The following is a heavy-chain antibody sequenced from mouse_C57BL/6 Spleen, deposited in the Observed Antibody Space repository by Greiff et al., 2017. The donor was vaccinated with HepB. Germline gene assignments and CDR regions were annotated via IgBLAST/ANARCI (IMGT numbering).Heavy chain of an antibody. D-gene: IGHD1-1*01. CDR3: AREEDGNYYGSSFDY. CDR1: GYTFTDYY. Sequence: QVQLQQSGAELVRPGASVKLSCKASGYTFTDYYINWVKQRPGQGLEWIARIYPGSGNTYYNEKFKGKATLTAEKSSSTAYMQLSSLTSEDSAVYFCAREEDGNYYGSSFDYWGQGTTLTVSS. J-gene: IGHJ2*01. V-gene: IGHV1-76*01. CDR2: IYPGSGNT.